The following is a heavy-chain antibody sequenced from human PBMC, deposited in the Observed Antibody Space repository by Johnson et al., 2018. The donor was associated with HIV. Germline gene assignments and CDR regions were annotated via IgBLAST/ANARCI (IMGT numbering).Heavy chain of an antibody. CDR2: INTGGST. J-gene: IGHJ3*02. D-gene: IGHD2/OR15-2a*01. Sequence: EQLVESGGGFVQPGRSLRLSCAASGFTFGNYAMNWVRQAPGKGLEWVSGINTGGSTFYPDSVKGRFTISRDNSKSTLYLQMNSMRAEDTAVYYCATPRIPTDRAFDIWGQGTMVTVSS. V-gene: IGHV3-23*04. CDR1: GFTFGNYA. CDR3: ATPRIPTDRAFDI.